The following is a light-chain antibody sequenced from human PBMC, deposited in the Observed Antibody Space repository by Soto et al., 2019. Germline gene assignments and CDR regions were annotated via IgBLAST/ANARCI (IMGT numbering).Light chain of an antibody. J-gene: IGLJ1*01. CDR1: SSNIGAGYG. CDR3: QSYDSSLSGRYV. V-gene: IGLV1-40*01. CDR2: GNS. Sequence: QSVLTQPPSVSGAPGQRVTISCTGSSSNIGAGYGVHWYQQLPGTAPKLLIYGNSNRPSGVPDRFSGSKSGTSASLAITGLQAEDEADYYCQSYDSSLSGRYVFGTGTKLTVL.